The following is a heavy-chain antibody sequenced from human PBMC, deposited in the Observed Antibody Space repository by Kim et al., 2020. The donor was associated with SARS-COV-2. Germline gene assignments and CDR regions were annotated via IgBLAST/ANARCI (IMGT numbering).Heavy chain of an antibody. CDR1: GYTFTGYY. CDR2: INPNSGGT. D-gene: IGHD2-2*01. CDR3: ARVGGYRAYYGMDV. J-gene: IGHJ6*02. Sequence: ASVKVSCKASGYTFTGYYMHWVRQAPGQGLEWMGWINPNSGGTNYAQKFQGRVTMTRDTSFSTAYMELSRLTSDDTAVYYCARVGGYRAYYGMDVWGQGTTVTVSS. V-gene: IGHV1-2*02.